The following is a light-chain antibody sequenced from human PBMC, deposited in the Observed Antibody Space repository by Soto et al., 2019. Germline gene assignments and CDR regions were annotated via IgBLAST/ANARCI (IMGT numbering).Light chain of an antibody. Sequence: QSVLTQPPSASGSPGQSVTISCTGTSSDVGGYNYVSWYQQHPGLAPKLLIYEVTKRPSGVPDRFSGSKSGNTASLTVSGLQAEDEADYYCASYAGGNTFVFGTGTKVTVL. V-gene: IGLV2-8*01. CDR1: SSDVGGYNY. CDR2: EVT. J-gene: IGLJ1*01. CDR3: ASYAGGNTFV.